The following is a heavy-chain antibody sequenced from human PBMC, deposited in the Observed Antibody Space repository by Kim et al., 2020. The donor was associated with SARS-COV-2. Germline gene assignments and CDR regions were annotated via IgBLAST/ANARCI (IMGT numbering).Heavy chain of an antibody. Sequence: GGSLRLSCAASGFTFSSYAMHWVRQAPGKGLEWVAVISYDGSNKYYADSVNGRFTISRDNSKNTLYLQMNSLRAEDTAVYYCARDGGNWFDPWGQGTLVTVSS. CDR3: ARDGGNWFDP. D-gene: IGHD3-16*01. V-gene: IGHV3-30-3*01. CDR2: ISYDGSNK. CDR1: GFTFSSYA. J-gene: IGHJ5*02.